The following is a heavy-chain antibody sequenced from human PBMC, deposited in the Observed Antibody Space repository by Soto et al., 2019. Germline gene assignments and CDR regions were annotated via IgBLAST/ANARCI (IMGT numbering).Heavy chain of an antibody. CDR3: ARGIPTRQTLPTYNWFDP. Sequence: GGSLRLSCAASGFTFSSYSMNWVRQAPGKGLEWVSSISSSSSYIYYADSVKGRFTISRDNAKNSLYLQMNSLRAEDTAVYYCARGIPTRQTLPTYNWFDPWGQGTRVTVSS. CDR2: ISSSSSYI. CDR1: GFTFSSYS. D-gene: IGHD4-4*01. J-gene: IGHJ5*02. V-gene: IGHV3-21*01.